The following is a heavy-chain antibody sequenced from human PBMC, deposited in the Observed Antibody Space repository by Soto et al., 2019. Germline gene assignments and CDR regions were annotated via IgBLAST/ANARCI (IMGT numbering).Heavy chain of an antibody. CDR1: GFTFGGYA. Sequence: GGSLRLSCTASGFTFGGYAMSWFRQAPGKGLEWVGFIRSKAYGGTTEYDASVKGRFTISRDDSKSIAYLQMNSLKTEDTVVYYCAKGPKLDFYPYFDYWGQGKLVTVS. J-gene: IGHJ4*02. V-gene: IGHV3-49*03. CDR2: IRSKAYGGTT. D-gene: IGHD1-7*01. CDR3: AKGPKLDFYPYFDY.